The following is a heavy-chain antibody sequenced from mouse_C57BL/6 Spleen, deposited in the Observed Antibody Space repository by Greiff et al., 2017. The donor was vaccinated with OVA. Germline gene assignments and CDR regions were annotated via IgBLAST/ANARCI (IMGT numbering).Heavy chain of an antibody. CDR1: GFNIKDYY. CDR2: IDPEDGDT. V-gene: IGHV14-1*01. J-gene: IGHJ3*01. Sequence: VQLQQSGAELARPGASVKLSCTASGFNIKDYYMHWVKQRPEQGLEWIGRIDPEDGDTEYAPKFQGKATMTADTSSNTAYLQLSSLTSEDTAVYYCTRWLLGFAYWGQGTLVTVSA. CDR3: TRWLLGFAY. D-gene: IGHD2-3*01.